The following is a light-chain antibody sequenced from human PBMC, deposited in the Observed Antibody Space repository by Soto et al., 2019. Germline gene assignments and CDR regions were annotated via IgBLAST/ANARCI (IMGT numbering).Light chain of an antibody. J-gene: IGKJ3*01. Sequence: DIPMTQSPSSLSASVGDRVTITCRASQSISSYLNWYQQKPGKAPKLLIYAASSLQSGVPSRFSGSGSGTDFTLTISSLQPGDFATYYCQQSYSTPLTFGPGTKVDIK. CDR2: AAS. CDR3: QQSYSTPLT. V-gene: IGKV1-39*01. CDR1: QSISSY.